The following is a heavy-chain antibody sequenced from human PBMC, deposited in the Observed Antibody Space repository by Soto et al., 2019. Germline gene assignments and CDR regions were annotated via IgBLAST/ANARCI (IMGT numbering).Heavy chain of an antibody. Sequence: SVKVSCKASGFTFTSSAVQWVRQARGQRLEWIGWIVVGSGNTNYAQKFQERVTITRDMSTSTAYMELSSLRSEDTAVYYCARDGHTMVRDQVWGQGTLVTVSS. V-gene: IGHV1-58*01. CDR2: IVVGSGNT. CDR3: ARDGHTMVRDQV. CDR1: GFTFTSSA. D-gene: IGHD3-10*01. J-gene: IGHJ4*02.